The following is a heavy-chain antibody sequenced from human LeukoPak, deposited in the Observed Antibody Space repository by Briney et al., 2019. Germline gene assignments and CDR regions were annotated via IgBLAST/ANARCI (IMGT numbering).Heavy chain of an antibody. D-gene: IGHD2-2*01. Sequence: PGGSLRLSGAASGLTFSSSWLHWVRQAPGKGLVWVSRINSDGSSTSYADSVKGRFTISRDNAKNTLYLQMNSLRAEDTAVYYCARLGDIYCSRTSCSLDYWGQGTLVTVSS. J-gene: IGHJ4*02. CDR1: GLTFSSSW. V-gene: IGHV3-74*01. CDR2: INSDGSST. CDR3: ARLGDIYCSRTSCSLDY.